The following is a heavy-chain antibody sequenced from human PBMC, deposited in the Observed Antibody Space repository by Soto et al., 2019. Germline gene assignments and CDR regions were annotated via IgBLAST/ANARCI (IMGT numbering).Heavy chain of an antibody. CDR2: IYYTGGT. V-gene: IGHV4-31*03. CDR1: GGSISSGGYY. CDR3: ARSTPRLGYCGSTSCFRFDP. Sequence: QVQLQESGPGLVKPSQTLSLTCTVSGGSISSGGYYWSWIRQRPGQGLEWLGYIYYTGGTYYNPSLKSRLTISADTSKDQFSLKLTSVTAADTAVYYCARSTPRLGYCGSTSCFRFDPWGQGTLVTVSS. D-gene: IGHD2-2*01. J-gene: IGHJ5*02.